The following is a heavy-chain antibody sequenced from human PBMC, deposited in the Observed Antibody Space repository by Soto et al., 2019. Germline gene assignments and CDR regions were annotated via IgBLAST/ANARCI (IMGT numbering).Heavy chain of an antibody. J-gene: IGHJ4*02. V-gene: IGHV3-30*03. D-gene: IGHD3-16*02. CDR2: TSFDGFNQ. CDR1: GFNFRNYA. CDR3: ARAPGRAGIILSDY. Sequence: PGGSLRLSXVGPGFNFRNYAMQWVRQAPGKGLEWVALTSFDGFNQYYGKSVEGRFTISRDNSKNTLYLQMDSLRPEDSAIYFCARAPGRAGIILSDYWGQGTLVTVSS.